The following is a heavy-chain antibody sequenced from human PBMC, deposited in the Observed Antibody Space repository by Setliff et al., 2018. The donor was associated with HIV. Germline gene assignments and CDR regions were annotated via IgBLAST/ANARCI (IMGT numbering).Heavy chain of an antibody. V-gene: IGHV1-69*13. CDR3: ARAYYDSVWGSHRYRFYYFDY. D-gene: IGHD3-16*02. Sequence: SVKVSCKASGGTFRGFGISWVRQAPGQGLEWMGGIIPTFGRTNYAQKFQGRVTITADESTSTAYMELRSLRSEDTAVYYCARAYYDSVWGSHRYRFYYFDYWGQGSLVTVSS. CDR2: IIPTFGRT. CDR1: GGTFRGFG. J-gene: IGHJ4*02.